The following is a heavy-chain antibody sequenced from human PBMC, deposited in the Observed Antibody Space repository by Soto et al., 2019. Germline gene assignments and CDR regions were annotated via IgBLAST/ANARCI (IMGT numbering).Heavy chain of an antibody. CDR2: ISSNSDTI. CDR3: AKDMQWGGMTTIHYFDS. D-gene: IGHD4-17*01. J-gene: IGHJ4*02. CDR1: GFTADDYA. V-gene: IGHV3-9*02. Sequence: EVQLVESGGGLVQPGRSLRLSCVASGFTADDYAMHWVRQAPGKGLEWVSGISSNSDTIDYADSVKGRFTISRDNAKNCLFLEMNSLRPEDTALYYCAKDMQWGGMTTIHYFDSWGQGTLVTVSS.